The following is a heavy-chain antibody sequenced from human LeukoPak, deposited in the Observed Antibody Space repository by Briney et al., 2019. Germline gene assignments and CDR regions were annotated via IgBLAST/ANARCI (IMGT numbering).Heavy chain of an antibody. D-gene: IGHD3-22*01. J-gene: IGHJ4*02. CDR3: CYDSSGYYRGGHDF. V-gene: IGHV3-15*01. CDR2: VKSKTDGGTT. Sequence: WIRQPPGKGLEWVGRVKSKTDGGTTDYAAPVKGRFTISRDDSKNTLYLQMNSLKTEDTAVYYCCYDSSGYYRGGHDFWGQGTLVTVSS.